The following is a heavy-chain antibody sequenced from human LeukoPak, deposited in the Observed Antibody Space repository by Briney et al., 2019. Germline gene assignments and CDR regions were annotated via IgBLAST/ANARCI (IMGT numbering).Heavy chain of an antibody. D-gene: IGHD3-22*01. CDR2: INPSGGST. CDR1: GYTFTSYY. V-gene: IGHV1-46*01. Sequence: ASVKVSCKASGYTFTSYYMHRVRQAPGQGLEWMGIINPSGGSTSYAQKFQGRVTMTRDTSTSTVYMELSSLRSEDTAVYYCARGGRATMIPKYYFDYWGQGTLVTVSS. CDR3: ARGGRATMIPKYYFDY. J-gene: IGHJ4*02.